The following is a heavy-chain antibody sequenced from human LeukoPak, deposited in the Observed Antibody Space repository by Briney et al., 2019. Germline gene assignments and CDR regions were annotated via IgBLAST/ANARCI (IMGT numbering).Heavy chain of an antibody. CDR3: ASVGYCSSTSCYDY. CDR2: IYTSGST. J-gene: IGHJ4*02. CDR1: GGSISSYY. D-gene: IGHD2-2*01. Sequence: SETLSLTCTVSGGSISSYYWSWIRQPAGKGLEWIGRIYTSGSTDYHPSLKSRLTMSVHTSKNQFSLKLSSVTAADTAVYYCASVGYCSSTSCYDYWGQGTLVTVSS. V-gene: IGHV4-4*07.